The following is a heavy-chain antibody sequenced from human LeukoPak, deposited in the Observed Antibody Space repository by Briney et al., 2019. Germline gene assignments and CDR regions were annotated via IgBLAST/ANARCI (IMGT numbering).Heavy chain of an antibody. CDR2: ISPNNGVT. D-gene: IGHD4-17*01. CDR3: ARDPSTVTTYDY. CDR1: GYTFTVYH. J-gene: IGHJ4*02. V-gene: IGHV1-2*02. Sequence: GASVKVSCKASGYTFTVYHIHWVRQAPGQGLEWMGWISPNNGVTKYEERLQGRVTMTRDTSISTAYMELSGLTSDDTAIYYCARDPSTVTTYDYWGQGTLATVSP.